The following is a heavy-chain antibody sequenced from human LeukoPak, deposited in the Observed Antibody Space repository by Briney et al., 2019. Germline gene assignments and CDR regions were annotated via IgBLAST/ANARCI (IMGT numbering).Heavy chain of an antibody. CDR2: ISGSGNAK. CDR1: GFSFSSYS. V-gene: IGHV3-48*01. CDR3: ARAYVYDFDY. D-gene: IGHD5/OR15-5a*01. Sequence: GGSLRLSCAASGFSFSSYSMNWVRQAPGKGLEWVSYISGSGNAKHYTDSVKGRFTISRDNAKNALYLQMNSLRAEDTAVYFCARAYVYDFDYWGQGTLVTVSS. J-gene: IGHJ4*02.